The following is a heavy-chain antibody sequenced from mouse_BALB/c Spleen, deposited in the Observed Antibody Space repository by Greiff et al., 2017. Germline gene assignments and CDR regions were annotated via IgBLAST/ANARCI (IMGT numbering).Heavy chain of an antibody. Sequence: VQLQQSGADLAKPGASVKMSCKASGYTFTSYWMHWVKQRPGQGLEWIGYINPSTGYTEYNQKFKDKATLTADKSSGTAYMQLSSLTSEDSAVYYCARAGYYYAMDYWGQGTSVTVSS. CDR3: ARAGYYYAMDY. CDR1: GYTFTSYW. CDR2: INPSTGYT. V-gene: IGHV1-7*01. J-gene: IGHJ4*01.